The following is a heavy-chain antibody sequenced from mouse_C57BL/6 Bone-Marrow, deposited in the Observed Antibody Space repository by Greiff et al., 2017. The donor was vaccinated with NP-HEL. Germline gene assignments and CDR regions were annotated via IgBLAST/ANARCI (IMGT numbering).Heavy chain of an antibody. CDR3: TTPLLRYDALDY. CDR1: GYTFTDYE. D-gene: IGHD1-1*01. V-gene: IGHV1-15*01. J-gene: IGHJ4*01. Sequence: VQLQQSGAELVRPGASVTLSCKASGYTFTDYEMHWVKQTPVHGLEWIGAIDPETGGTAYNQKFKGKAILTADKSSSTAYLELRSLTSEDSAVYYCTTPLLRYDALDYWGQGTSVTVSS. CDR2: IDPETGGT.